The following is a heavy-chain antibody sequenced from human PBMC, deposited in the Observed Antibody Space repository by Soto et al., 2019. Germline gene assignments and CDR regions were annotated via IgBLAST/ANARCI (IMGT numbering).Heavy chain of an antibody. J-gene: IGHJ6*02. Sequence: QVQLVESGGGVVQPGRSLRLSCAASGFTFSSYAMHWVRQAPGKGLEWVAVISYDGSNKYYADSVKGRFTISRDNSKNTLYLQMNSLRAEDTAVYYCARDPQEDYGDYPGLGYYYYGMDVWGQGTTVTVSS. CDR3: ARDPQEDYGDYPGLGYYYYGMDV. CDR1: GFTFSSYA. CDR2: ISYDGSNK. V-gene: IGHV3-30-3*01. D-gene: IGHD4-17*01.